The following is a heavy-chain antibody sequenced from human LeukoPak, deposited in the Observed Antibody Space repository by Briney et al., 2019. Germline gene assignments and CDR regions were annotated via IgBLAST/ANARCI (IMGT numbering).Heavy chain of an antibody. CDR1: GFSFSSYG. CDR3: ARDFPPRVRDYYGSGSYYSGSMDV. J-gene: IGHJ6*02. CDR2: IWYDGSNK. D-gene: IGHD3-10*01. Sequence: GGSLRLSCAASGFSFSSYGMHWVRQAPGKGLEWVAVIWYDGSNKYYADSVKGRFTISRDNSKNTLYLQMNSLRAEDTAVYYCARDFPPRVRDYYGSGSYYSGSMDVWGQGTTVTVSS. V-gene: IGHV3-33*01.